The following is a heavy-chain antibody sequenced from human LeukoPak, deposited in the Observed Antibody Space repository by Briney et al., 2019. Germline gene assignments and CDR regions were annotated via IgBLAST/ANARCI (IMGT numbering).Heavy chain of an antibody. J-gene: IGHJ3*02. D-gene: IGHD2-2*01. V-gene: IGHV3-30*02. CDR2: IRYDGSNK. Sequence: GGSLRFSYAASGFTFSSYGMHWVRQAPGKGLEWVAFIRYDGSNKYYADSVKGRFTISRDNSKNTLYLQMNSLRAEDTAVYYCAKDQKYQLLHAFDIWGQGTMVTVSS. CDR3: AKDQKYQLLHAFDI. CDR1: GFTFSSYG.